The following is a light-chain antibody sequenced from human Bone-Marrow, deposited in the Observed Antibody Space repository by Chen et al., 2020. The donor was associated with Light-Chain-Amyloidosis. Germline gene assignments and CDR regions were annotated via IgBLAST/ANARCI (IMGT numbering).Light chain of an antibody. Sequence: SHELTQPPSVSVSPGQTASITCSGDKLGGKYASWYQQKPGQSPVLVIYQDNRRPSGIPERFSGSNSGNTATLTISGTQAMDEADYYCQAWDISSLYVFGPGTKVTVL. J-gene: IGLJ1*01. CDR1: KLGGKY. V-gene: IGLV3-1*01. CDR3: QAWDISSLYV. CDR2: QDN.